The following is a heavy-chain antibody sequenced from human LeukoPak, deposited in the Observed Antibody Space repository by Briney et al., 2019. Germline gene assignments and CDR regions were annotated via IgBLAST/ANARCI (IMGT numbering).Heavy chain of an antibody. CDR1: GGTFSSYA. D-gene: IGHD3-3*02. Sequence: ASVKVSCKASGGTFSSYAISWVRQAPGQGLEWMGGIIPIFGTANYARKFQGRVTITTDESTSTAYMELSSLRSGDTAVYYCARDLSPALQGPEDWGHRTLVTVSS. V-gene: IGHV1-69*05. J-gene: IGHJ4*01. CDR3: ARDLSPALQGPED. CDR2: IIPIFGTA.